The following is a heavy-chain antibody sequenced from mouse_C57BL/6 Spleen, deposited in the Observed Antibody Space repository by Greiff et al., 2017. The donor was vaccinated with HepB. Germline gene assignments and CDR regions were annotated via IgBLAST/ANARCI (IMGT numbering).Heavy chain of an antibody. CDR1: GYSITSGYY. CDR3: ARVIAVYFGV. J-gene: IGHJ1*03. D-gene: IGHD1-1*01. Sequence: EVKLEESGPGLVKPSQSLSLTCSVTGYSITSGYYWNWIRQFPGNKLEWMGYISYDGSNNYNQSLKNRISITRDTSKNQFFLKLNSVTTEDTATYYCARVIAVYFGVWGTVTTVTVSS. V-gene: IGHV3-6*01. CDR2: ISYDGSN.